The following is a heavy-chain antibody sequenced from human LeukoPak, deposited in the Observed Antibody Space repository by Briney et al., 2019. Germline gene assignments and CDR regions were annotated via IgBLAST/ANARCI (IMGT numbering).Heavy chain of an antibody. J-gene: IGHJ4*02. CDR2: INPSGGST. CDR1: GGTFSSYA. D-gene: IGHD5-18*01. Sequence: EASVKVSCKASGGTFSSYAISWVRQAPGQGLEWMGIINPSGGSTSYAQKFQGRVTMTRDTSTSTVYMELSSLRSEDTAVYYCARSGYSYGYGSILYWGQGTLVTVSS. CDR3: ARSGYSYGYGSILY. V-gene: IGHV1-46*01.